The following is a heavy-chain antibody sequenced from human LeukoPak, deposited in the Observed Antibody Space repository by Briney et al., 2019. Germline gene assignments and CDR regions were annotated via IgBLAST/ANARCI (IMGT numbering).Heavy chain of an antibody. CDR1: GFTFSSYW. Sequence: GGSLRLSCAASGFTFSSYWMHWVRQAPGEGLVWVSRINSDGSSTSYADSVKGRFTISRDNAKNTLYLQMNSLRAEDTAVYYCARARYHDAFDIWGQGTMVTVSS. V-gene: IGHV3-74*01. CDR3: ARARYHDAFDI. D-gene: IGHD2-2*01. CDR2: INSDGSST. J-gene: IGHJ3*02.